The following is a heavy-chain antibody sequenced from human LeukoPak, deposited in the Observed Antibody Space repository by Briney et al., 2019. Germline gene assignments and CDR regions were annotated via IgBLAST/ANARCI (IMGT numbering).Heavy chain of an antibody. CDR2: ISSIGGST. D-gene: IGHD2-2*01. CDR1: GFTVSSYS. V-gene: IGHV3-64*01. J-gene: IGHJ4*02. Sequence: GGSLRLSCAASGFTVSSYSMHSVRQAPGKWLEYVSSISSIGGSTYYANSVKGRFTISRDNSKNTLYLQMGSLRAEDMAVYYCARTYCSSTSCLVDYWGQGTLVTVSS. CDR3: ARTYCSSTSCLVDY.